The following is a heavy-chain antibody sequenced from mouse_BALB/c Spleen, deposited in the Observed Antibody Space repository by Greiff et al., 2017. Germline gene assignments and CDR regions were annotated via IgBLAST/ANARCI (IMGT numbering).Heavy chain of an antibody. V-gene: IGHV3-6*02. Sequence: DVQLQESGPGLVKPSQSLSLTCSVTGYSITSGYYWNWIRQFPGNKLEWMGYISYDGSNNYNPSLKNRISITRDTSKNQFFLKLNSVTTEDTATYYCARRVGSLFDYWGQGTTLTVSS. CDR3: ARRVGSLFDY. CDR2: ISYDGSN. J-gene: IGHJ2*01. CDR1: GYSITSGYY. D-gene: IGHD1-3*01.